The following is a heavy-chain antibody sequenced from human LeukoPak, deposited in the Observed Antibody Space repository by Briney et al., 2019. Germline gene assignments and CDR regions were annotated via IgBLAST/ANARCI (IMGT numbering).Heavy chain of an antibody. CDR1: GGTFSSYA. V-gene: IGHV1-69*05. CDR2: IIPIFGTA. D-gene: IGHD1-7*01. Sequence: ASVKVSCKASGGTFSSYAISWVRQAPGQGLEWMGRIIPIFGTANYAQKFQGRVTITTDESTSTAYMELSSLRSEDTAVYYCARGGLAKELQNWFDPWGQGTLVTVSS. J-gene: IGHJ5*02. CDR3: ARGGLAKELQNWFDP.